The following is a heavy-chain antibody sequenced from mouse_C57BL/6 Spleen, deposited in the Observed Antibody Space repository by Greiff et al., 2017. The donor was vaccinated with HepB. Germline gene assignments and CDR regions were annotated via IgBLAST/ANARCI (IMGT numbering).Heavy chain of an antibody. V-gene: IGHV10-1*01. CDR2: IRSKSNNYAT. Sequence: EVKLMESGGGLVQPKGSLKLSCAASGFSFNTYAMNWVRQAPGKGLEWVARIRSKSNNYATYYADSVKDRFTISRDDSESMLYLQMNNLKTEDTAMYYCVRTYYYGSSWYFDVWGTGTTVTVSS. D-gene: IGHD1-1*01. CDR3: VRTYYYGSSWYFDV. J-gene: IGHJ1*03. CDR1: GFSFNTYA.